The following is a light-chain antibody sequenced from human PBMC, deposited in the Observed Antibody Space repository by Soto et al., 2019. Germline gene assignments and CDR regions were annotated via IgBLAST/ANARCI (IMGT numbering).Light chain of an antibody. Sequence: EIGLTQSPVTLSSCPWERASLSCTASQSVNTYLAWYQQKPGQAPRLLIYGASTRATGVPARFSGSGSETDFTLTISNLQSEDFAVYYCQQYNNWPPWTFGQGTKVDIK. CDR2: GAS. CDR1: QSVNTY. J-gene: IGKJ1*01. V-gene: IGKV3D-15*01. CDR3: QQYNNWPPWT.